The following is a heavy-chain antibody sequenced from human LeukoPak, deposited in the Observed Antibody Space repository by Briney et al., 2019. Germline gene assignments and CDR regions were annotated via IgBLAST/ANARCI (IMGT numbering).Heavy chain of an antibody. CDR1: GFTFSGYA. D-gene: IGHD5-18*01. CDR3: AKAPPDSYYYYYGMDV. J-gene: IGHJ6*02. CDR2: ISGRGGST. V-gene: IGHV3-23*01. Sequence: PGGSLRLSCAASGFTFSGYAMTWVRQAPGKGLEWVSAISGRGGSTYYADSVKGRFTISRDNSKNTLYLQMNSLRAEDTAVYYCAKAPPDSYYYYYGMDVWGQGATVTASS.